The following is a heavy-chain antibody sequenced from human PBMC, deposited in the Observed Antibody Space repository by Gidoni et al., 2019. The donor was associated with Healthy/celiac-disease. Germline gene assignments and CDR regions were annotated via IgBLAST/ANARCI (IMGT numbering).Heavy chain of an antibody. D-gene: IGHD3-22*01. CDR3: ARDRADYYDSSGYQTIDPNY. V-gene: IGHV3-48*02. CDR2: ISSSSSTI. Sequence: SGFTFSSYSMNWVRQATGKGLEGVSYISSSSSTIDYEDSVKGRFTISRDNAKNSLYLKMNSLRDEDTAVYYCARDRADYYDSSGYQTIDPNYWGQGTLVTVSS. J-gene: IGHJ4*02. CDR1: GFTFSSYS.